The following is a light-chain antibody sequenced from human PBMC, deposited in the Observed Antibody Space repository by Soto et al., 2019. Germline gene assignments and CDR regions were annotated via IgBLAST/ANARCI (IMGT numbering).Light chain of an antibody. CDR2: SAS. CDR1: QSVLYSSNNKNY. CDR3: QQYYITPRT. J-gene: IGKJ1*01. V-gene: IGKV4-1*01. Sequence: DIVMTQSPDSLAVSLVERATINCKSSQSVLYSSNNKNYLAWYQQKPGQPPKLLIYSASTRESGVPDRFSGSGSGTDFTLTISILQAEDVAVYYCQQYYITPRTFGQGTKVEIK.